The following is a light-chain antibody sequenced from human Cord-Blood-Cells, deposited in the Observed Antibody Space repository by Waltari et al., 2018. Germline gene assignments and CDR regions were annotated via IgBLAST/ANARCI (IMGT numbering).Light chain of an antibody. CDR1: QSVSST. Sequence: EIVMTQSPATLSVSPGERATLYCRASQSVSSTIAWYQQKPGQAPRLLIYGASTRATGIPARFSGSGSGTEFTLTISSLQSEDFAVYYCQQYNNWPPLTFGGGTKVEIK. V-gene: IGKV3-15*01. CDR2: GAS. J-gene: IGKJ4*01. CDR3: QQYNNWPPLT.